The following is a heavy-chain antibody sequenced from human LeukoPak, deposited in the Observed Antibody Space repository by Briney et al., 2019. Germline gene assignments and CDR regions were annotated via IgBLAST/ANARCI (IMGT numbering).Heavy chain of an antibody. D-gene: IGHD3-22*01. J-gene: IGHJ4*02. Sequence: GRSLRLSCAASGFTFSSYAMHWVRQAPGKGLEWVAVISYDGSNKYYADSVEGRFTISRDNSKNTLYLQMNSLRAEDTAVYYCARVITMREDYFDYWGQGTLVTVSS. CDR3: ARVITMREDYFDY. CDR1: GFTFSSYA. V-gene: IGHV3-30-3*01. CDR2: ISYDGSNK.